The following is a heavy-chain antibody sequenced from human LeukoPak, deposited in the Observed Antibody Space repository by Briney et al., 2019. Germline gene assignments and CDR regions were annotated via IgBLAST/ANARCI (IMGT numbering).Heavy chain of an antibody. CDR2: ISSGGKTI. V-gene: IGHV3-48*03. Sequence: GSLRLSCAASGFTFSSYEMNWVRQAPGKGLEWVSYISSGGKTIYYADSVKGRFTISRDNAKNSLYLHMNSLRAEDTAVYYCARDPGGYLDYWGQGTQVTVSS. D-gene: IGHD4-23*01. J-gene: IGHJ4*02. CDR1: GFTFSSYE. CDR3: ARDPGGYLDY.